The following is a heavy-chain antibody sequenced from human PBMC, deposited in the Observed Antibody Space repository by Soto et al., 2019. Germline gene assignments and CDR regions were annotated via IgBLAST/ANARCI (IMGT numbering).Heavy chain of an antibody. CDR3: ARDTYGTTGYPLDY. Sequence: ASVKVSCKASGYTFTSYGISWVRQAPGQGLEWMGWISTFHGNTNYAQKFQGSVTMTTDTSTSTAYMELRSLTSDDTAIYYCARDTYGTTGYPLDYWGQGTLGIVAS. CDR2: ISTFHGNT. CDR1: GYTFTSYG. J-gene: IGHJ4*02. V-gene: IGHV1-18*04. D-gene: IGHD3-22*01.